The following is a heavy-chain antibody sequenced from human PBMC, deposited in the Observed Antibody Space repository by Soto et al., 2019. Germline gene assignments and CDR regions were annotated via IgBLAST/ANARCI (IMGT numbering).Heavy chain of an antibody. V-gene: IGHV3-7*01. D-gene: IGHD3-22*01. J-gene: IGHJ3*02. Sequence: GWSLRLSCASSGFIFIPYWMSWVRQAPGKGLEWVANIKRDGSETHYVDSVKGRFTISRDNTKKSLYLQMKSLRVEDTAVYYCARDAYNYDSSGYYRYDAFDIWGQGTMVTVSS. CDR1: GFIFIPYW. CDR3: ARDAYNYDSSGYYRYDAFDI. CDR2: IKRDGSET.